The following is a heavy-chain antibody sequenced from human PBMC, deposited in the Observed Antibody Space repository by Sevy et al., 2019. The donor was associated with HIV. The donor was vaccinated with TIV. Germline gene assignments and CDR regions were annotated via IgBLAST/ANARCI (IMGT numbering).Heavy chain of an antibody. CDR3: ANAYSGSYSHSYLYALDV. CDR1: GFSFSYYG. Sequence: GGTLRLSCTGSGFSFSYYGIHWVRQAPGKGLDWVALISHDNINEYYADSVKGRFTISRDNSNNTAYLEMNRLRNEDTAIYFCANAYSGSYSHSYLYALDVWGQGTTVTVSS. CDR2: ISHDNINE. J-gene: IGHJ6*02. V-gene: IGHV3-30*18. D-gene: IGHD1-26*01.